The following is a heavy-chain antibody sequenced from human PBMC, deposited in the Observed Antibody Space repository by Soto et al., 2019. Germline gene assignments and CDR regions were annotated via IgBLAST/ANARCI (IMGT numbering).Heavy chain of an antibody. Sequence: QVQLQESGPGLVKPSETLSLTCTVSGGSISSYYWSWIRQPPGKGLEWIGYIYYSGSTNYNPSLKRRVTISVDTSKNQFSLKLSSVTAADTAVYYCARDMGIAAAGTDYYYYGMDVWGQGTTVTVSS. CDR2: IYYSGST. V-gene: IGHV4-59*01. D-gene: IGHD6-13*01. J-gene: IGHJ6*02. CDR1: GGSISSYY. CDR3: ARDMGIAAAGTDYYYYGMDV.